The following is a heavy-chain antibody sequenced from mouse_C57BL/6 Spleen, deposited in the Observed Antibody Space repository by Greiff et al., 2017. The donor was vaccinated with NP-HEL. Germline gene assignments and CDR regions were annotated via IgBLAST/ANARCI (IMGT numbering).Heavy chain of an antibody. V-gene: IGHV1-82*01. CDR1: GYAFSSSW. Sequence: QVQLQQSGPELVKPGASVKISCKASGYAFSSSWMNWVKQRPEKGLEWIGWICPGGGDINYNGKVKGQSTLSADKSSSTAYMQLSSLTAEDTAVYFCARYDYGEDAMAYWGQGTSVTVSS. J-gene: IGHJ4*01. CDR2: ICPGGGDI. CDR3: ARYDYGEDAMAY. D-gene: IGHD1-1*01.